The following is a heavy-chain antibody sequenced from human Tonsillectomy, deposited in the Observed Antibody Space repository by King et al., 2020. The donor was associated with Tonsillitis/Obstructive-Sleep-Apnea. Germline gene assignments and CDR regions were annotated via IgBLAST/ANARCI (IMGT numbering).Heavy chain of an antibody. CDR1: GYTFTSYY. CDR2: INPSGGST. D-gene: IGHD3-16*01. J-gene: IGHJ6*04. V-gene: IGHV1-46*01. CDR3: ARVPVGGKEWDV. Sequence: VQLVESGAEVKKPGASVKVSCKASGYTFTSYYMHWVLQAPGQGLEWMGIINPSGGSTSYAQKFQGRVTMTRDTSTSTVYMELSSLRSEDTAVYYCARVPVGGKEWDVWGKGTTVTVSS.